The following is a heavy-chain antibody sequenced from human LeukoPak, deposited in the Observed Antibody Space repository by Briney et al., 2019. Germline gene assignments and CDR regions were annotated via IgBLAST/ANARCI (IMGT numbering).Heavy chain of an antibody. CDR2: IKSKVDGETT. Sequence: PGGSLRLSCTTSGVTFSNVWMNWVRQAPGKGLEWVGRIKSKVDGETTDYAAPVKGRFTISRDDSKKTLYLQMNSLKTEDTAVYYCTTIIGWGQGTLVIVSS. V-gene: IGHV3-15*01. CDR3: TTIIG. D-gene: IGHD3-10*01. CDR1: GVTFSNVW. J-gene: IGHJ4*02.